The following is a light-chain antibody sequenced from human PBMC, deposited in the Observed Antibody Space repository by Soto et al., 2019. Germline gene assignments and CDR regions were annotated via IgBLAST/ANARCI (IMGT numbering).Light chain of an antibody. CDR1: SSDIGTYDH. Sequence: QSVLTQPASVSGSPGQSITISCSGTSSDIGTYDHVAWFQQFPGKTPKLMIYSVSNRPSGVSYRFSGSKSGNTASLTISGLQAEVEADYYCISYTVSRSYVFGTGTKVTVL. CDR2: SVS. J-gene: IGLJ1*01. CDR3: ISYTVSRSYV. V-gene: IGLV2-14*01.